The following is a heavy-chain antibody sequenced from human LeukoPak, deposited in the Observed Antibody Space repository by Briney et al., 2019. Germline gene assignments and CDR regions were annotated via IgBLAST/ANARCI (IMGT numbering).Heavy chain of an antibody. CDR2: IISSSSYI. D-gene: IGHD5-24*01. CDR1: GFTFSSYS. CDR3: ARGRDGYNKNDY. J-gene: IGHJ4*02. V-gene: IGHV3-21*01. Sequence: GGSLRLSCAASGFTFSSYSMNWVRQAPGKGVEWVSSIISSSSYIYYADSENGRFTISRDNAKNSLYLQMNNLRAEDTAVYYCARGRDGYNKNDYWGQGTLVTVSS.